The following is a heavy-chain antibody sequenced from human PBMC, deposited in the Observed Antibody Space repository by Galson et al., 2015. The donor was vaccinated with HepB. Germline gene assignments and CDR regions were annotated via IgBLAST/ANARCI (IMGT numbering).Heavy chain of an antibody. J-gene: IGHJ5*02. CDR2: IDQSGST. D-gene: IGHD4-23*01. Sequence: SETLSLTCAVYGGSFSGYYWSWIRQAPGKGLEWIGEIDQSGSTRYNPSLKSRVTISVDTSKNQFSLKLSSVTAADTAVYYCARRPSNGGTVVNRRYWFDPWGQGTLVTVSS. CDR3: ARRPSNGGTVVNRRYWFDP. CDR1: GGSFSGYY. V-gene: IGHV4-34*01.